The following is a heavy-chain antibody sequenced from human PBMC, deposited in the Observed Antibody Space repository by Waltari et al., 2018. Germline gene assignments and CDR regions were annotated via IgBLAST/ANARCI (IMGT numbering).Heavy chain of an antibody. CDR1: GAPINGGEYY. CDR2: LYTGGAT. CDR3: ARGTYSHSFHH. V-gene: IGHV4-61*02. Sequence: QVQLQESGPGLVKPSETLSLTCSVSGAPINGGEYYWTWLRQPAGEGLEWIGRLYTGGATTYNPSLGSRVTISVDTSKNQFSLKVTSMTVADTAIYYCARGTYSHSFHHWGQGTLVTVSS. J-gene: IGHJ1*01. D-gene: IGHD2-15*01.